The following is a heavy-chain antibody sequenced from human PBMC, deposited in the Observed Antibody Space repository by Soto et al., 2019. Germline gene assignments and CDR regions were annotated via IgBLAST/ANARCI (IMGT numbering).Heavy chain of an antibody. Sequence: ASVKVSCKASGYTFTKYGISWVRQAPGQGREGMGWSSAYNGNKNYAQNLQGRVTLTTDTYTRTAYMELRSLRSDDTAVYDCVRVDELRYSDLFIWGQGTLVTVSS. CDR1: GYTFTKYG. CDR2: SSAYNGNK. D-gene: IGHD3-9*01. CDR3: VRVDELRYSDLFI. J-gene: IGHJ4*02. V-gene: IGHV1-18*04.